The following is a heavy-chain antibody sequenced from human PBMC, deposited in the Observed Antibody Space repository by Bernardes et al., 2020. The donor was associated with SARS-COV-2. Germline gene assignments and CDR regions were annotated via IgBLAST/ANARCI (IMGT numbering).Heavy chain of an antibody. V-gene: IGHV3-30*02. CDR2: IEYVGRLK. J-gene: IGHJ4*02. CDR1: GFTFSSYW. CDR3: VKVGYDNNNYYHLDN. Sequence: VGSLRLSCAASGFTFSSYWMHWVRQPPGKGLEWVSIIEYVGRLKYYADSVRGRFTIYRDNSKNTLYLQMNSLKPEDTAVYSCVKVGYDNNNYYHLDNWGRGALVGVS. D-gene: IGHD3-3*02.